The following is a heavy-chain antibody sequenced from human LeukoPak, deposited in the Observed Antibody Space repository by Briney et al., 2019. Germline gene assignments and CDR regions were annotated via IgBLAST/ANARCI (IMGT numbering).Heavy chain of an antibody. J-gene: IGHJ4*02. Sequence: GGSLRLSCTVSGFTVSSNSMSWVRQAPGKGLEWVSFIYSDNTHYSDSVKGRFTISRDNSKNTLYLQMNSLKASDTAMYYCARQRVSSGWHVGGHFDYWGQGTLVTVSS. CDR3: ARQRVSSGWHVGGHFDY. CDR2: IYSDNT. CDR1: GFTVSSNS. D-gene: IGHD6-19*01. V-gene: IGHV3-53*01.